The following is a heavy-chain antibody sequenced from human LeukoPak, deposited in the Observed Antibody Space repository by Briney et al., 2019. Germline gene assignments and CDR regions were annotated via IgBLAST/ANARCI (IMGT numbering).Heavy chain of an antibody. CDR2: INPSGGST. D-gene: IGHD7-27*01. Sequence: ASVKVSCKASGGTFSRFTISWVRQAPGQGLEWMGIINPSGGSTSYAQKFQGRVTMTRSASINTAYMELSSLSSEDTAVYYCARAPRSWGFDYWGQGTLVTVSS. V-gene: IGHV1-46*01. CDR1: GGTFSRFT. CDR3: ARAPRSWGFDY. J-gene: IGHJ4*02.